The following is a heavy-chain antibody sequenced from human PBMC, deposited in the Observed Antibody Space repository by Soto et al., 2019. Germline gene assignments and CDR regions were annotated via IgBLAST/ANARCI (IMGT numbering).Heavy chain of an antibody. CDR2: ISRSGTT. Sequence: QVQLQQWGAGLLKPSETLSLSCAVYGGYFNDNYYTWFRQPPGKGLEWIGEISRSGTTKYIPSLKSRDSISFGTSKTHVSLKVTSVTAADTAVYYCATSLWFGTQVELWGQGALVTVSS. CDR1: GGYFNDNY. V-gene: IGHV4-34*01. J-gene: IGHJ5*02. CDR3: ATSLWFGTQVEL. D-gene: IGHD3-10*01.